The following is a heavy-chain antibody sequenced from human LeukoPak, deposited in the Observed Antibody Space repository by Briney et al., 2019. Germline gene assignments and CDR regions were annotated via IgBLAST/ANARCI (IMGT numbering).Heavy chain of an antibody. J-gene: IGHJ4*02. CDR1: GFTFSNYA. Sequence: GGSLRLSCAASGFTFSNYAMSWVRQAPGKGLEWVSGINGGGGGGTFHADSVRGRFAISRDNSENIVYLQMNNLRVEDTAVYYCAGRPTGYSSGYIHWGQGTLVTVSS. CDR2: INGGGGGGT. D-gene: IGHD5-18*01. V-gene: IGHV3-23*01. CDR3: AGRPTGYSSGYIH.